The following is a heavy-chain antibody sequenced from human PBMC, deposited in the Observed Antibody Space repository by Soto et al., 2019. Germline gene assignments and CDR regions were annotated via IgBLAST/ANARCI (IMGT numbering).Heavy chain of an antibody. CDR3: ARGWGYCSSTRCYGGGY. D-gene: IGHD2-2*01. Sequence: QVQLVQSGAEVKKPGASLKVSCKASGYTFTGYYMHWVRQAPGQGLEWLGWINPNSGGTNYAQKFQGGVTMTRDTSISTAYRELSRLTSDDTAVYYCARGWGYCSSTRCYGGGYWGQGTLVTVSS. CDR1: GYTFTGYY. V-gene: IGHV1-2*02. CDR2: INPNSGGT. J-gene: IGHJ4*02.